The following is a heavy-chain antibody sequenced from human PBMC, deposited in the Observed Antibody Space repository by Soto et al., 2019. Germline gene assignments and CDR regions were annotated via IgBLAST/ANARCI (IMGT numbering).Heavy chain of an antibody. V-gene: IGHV3-30*18. D-gene: IGHD3-22*01. CDR3: AKDLGSDSSDAFDI. CDR2: ISYDGNNK. J-gene: IGHJ3*02. CDR1: GFIFSSYG. Sequence: PGGSLRLSCAASGFIFSSYGMHWVRQAPGKGLEWVAVISYDGNNKYYGDSVKGRFTISRDNSKNTLYLQMNSLRDEDTAVYYCAKDLGSDSSDAFDIWGQGTMVTVSS.